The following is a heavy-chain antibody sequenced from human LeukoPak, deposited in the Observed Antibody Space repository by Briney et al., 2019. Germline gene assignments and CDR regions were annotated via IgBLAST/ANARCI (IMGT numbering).Heavy chain of an antibody. V-gene: IGHV3-21*01. CDR1: GFTFRSYS. D-gene: IGHD3-22*01. Sequence: GGSLRLSCAASGFTFRSYSMNWVRQAPGKGLEWVSSISSSSSYIYYADSVKGRFTISRDNAKNSLYLQMNSLRAEDTAVYYCARDSGSGYYDYWGQGTLVTVSS. J-gene: IGHJ4*02. CDR2: ISSSSSYI. CDR3: ARDSGSGYYDY.